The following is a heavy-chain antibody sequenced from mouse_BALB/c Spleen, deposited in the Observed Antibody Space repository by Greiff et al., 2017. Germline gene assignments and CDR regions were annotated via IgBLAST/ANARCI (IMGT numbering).Heavy chain of an antibody. J-gene: IGHJ2*01. D-gene: IGHD1-1*01. CDR3: ARERAVVANYFDY. CDR1: GYSFTGYF. V-gene: IGHV1-20*02. Sequence: VQLQQSGPELVKPGASVKISCKASGYSFTGYFMNWVMQSHGKSLEWIGRINPYNGDTFYNQKFKGKATLTVDKSSSTAHMELRSLASEDSAVYYCARERAVVANYFDYWGQGTTLTVSS. CDR2: INPYNGDT.